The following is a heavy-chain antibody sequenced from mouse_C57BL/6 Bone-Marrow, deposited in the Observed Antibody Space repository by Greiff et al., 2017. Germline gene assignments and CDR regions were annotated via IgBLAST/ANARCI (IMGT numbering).Heavy chain of an antibody. D-gene: IGHD1-1*01. CDR3: ARRNYGSTNWYFDV. J-gene: IGHJ1*03. CDR2: IYPRSGNT. V-gene: IGHV1-81*01. CDR1: GYTFTSYG. Sequence: LEESGAELARPGASVKLSCKASGYTFTSYGISWVRQRTGQGLEWIGEIYPRSGNTYYNEKFKGKATLTADKSSSTAYMELRSLTSEDSAVYFCARRNYGSTNWYFDVWGTGTTVTVSS.